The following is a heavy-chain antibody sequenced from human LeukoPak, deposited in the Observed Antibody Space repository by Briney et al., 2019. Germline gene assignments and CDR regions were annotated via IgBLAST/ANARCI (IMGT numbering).Heavy chain of an antibody. V-gene: IGHV4-34*01. Sequence: PSETLSLTCPVYGGSFSGYYWSWIRQPPGKGLEWIGEINHSGSTNYNPSLKSRVTISVDTSKNQFSLKLSSVTAADTAVYYCARGATDFWSGYYRFWGQGTLVTVSS. J-gene: IGHJ4*02. CDR2: INHSGST. CDR1: GGSFSGYY. D-gene: IGHD3-3*01. CDR3: ARGATDFWSGYYRF.